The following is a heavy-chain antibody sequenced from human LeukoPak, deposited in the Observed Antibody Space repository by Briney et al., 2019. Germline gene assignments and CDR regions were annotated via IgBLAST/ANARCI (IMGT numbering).Heavy chain of an antibody. V-gene: IGHV3-33*01. D-gene: IGHD5-18*01. J-gene: IGHJ6*04. CDR2: IWYDGSNK. CDR3: ARDVVQLWLRFYYYGMDV. CDR1: GFTFSSYV. Sequence: GRSLRLSCAASGFTFSSYVMHWVRQAPGKGLEWVAVIWYDGSNKYYADSVKGRFTISRDNSKNTLYLQMNSLRAEDTAVYYCARDVVQLWLRFYYYGMDVWGKGTTVTVSS.